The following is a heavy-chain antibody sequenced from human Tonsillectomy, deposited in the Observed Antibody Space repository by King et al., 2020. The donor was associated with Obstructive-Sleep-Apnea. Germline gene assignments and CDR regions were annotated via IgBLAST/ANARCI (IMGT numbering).Heavy chain of an antibody. CDR2: ISYDEVNK. D-gene: IGHD6-19*01. CDR1: GFTFSDYA. CDR3: AGADTSGWTD. J-gene: IGHJ4*02. V-gene: IGHV3-30*04. Sequence: VQLVESGGGAVQPGRSLRLSCAASGFTFSDYALHWVRQPPGKGLEWVAVISYDEVNKYYADSVKGRFTIFRDKSKNTVYLQMNSLRAEDTALYYCAGADTSGWTDWGQGTLVTVSS.